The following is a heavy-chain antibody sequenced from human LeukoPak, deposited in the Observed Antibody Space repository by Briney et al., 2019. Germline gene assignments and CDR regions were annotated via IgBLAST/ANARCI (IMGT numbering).Heavy chain of an antibody. CDR2: ISGSGGST. V-gene: IGHV3-23*01. CDR1: GFTFSSYA. CDR3: AKDTKHYYYGSGSYYNGDPPGNY. D-gene: IGHD3-10*01. J-gene: IGHJ4*02. Sequence: GGSLRLSCAASGFTFSSYAMSWVRQAPGKGLEWVSAISGSGGSTYYADSVKGRFTISGDNSKNTLYLQMNSLRAEDTAVYYCAKDTKHYYYGSGSYYNGDPPGNYWGQGTLVTVSS.